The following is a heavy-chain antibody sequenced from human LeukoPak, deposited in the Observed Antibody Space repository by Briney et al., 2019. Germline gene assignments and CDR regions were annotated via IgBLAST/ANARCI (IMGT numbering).Heavy chain of an antibody. D-gene: IGHD4-11*01. CDR1: GFTFSSYA. CDR2: ISGSGGST. CDR3: VKGPLKDYIVTTIFDY. J-gene: IGHJ4*02. V-gene: IGHV3-23*01. Sequence: GGSLRLSCAASGFTFSSYAMSWVRQAPGKGLEWVSAISGSGGSTYYADSVKGRFTISRDNSKNTLYLQMNSLRAEDTAVYYCVKGPLKDYIVTTIFDYWGQGTLVTVSS.